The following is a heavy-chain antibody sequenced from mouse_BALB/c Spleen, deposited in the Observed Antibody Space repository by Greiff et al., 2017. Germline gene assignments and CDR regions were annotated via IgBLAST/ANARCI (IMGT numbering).Heavy chain of an antibody. J-gene: IGHJ1*01. D-gene: IGHD1-1*02. CDR3: ARDDDYGYWYFDV. CDR1: GFSLTSYG. Sequence: VKLMESGPGLVAPSQSLSITCTVSGFSLTSYGVHWVRQPPGKGLEWLGVIWAGGSTNYNSALMSRLSISKDNSKSQVFLKMNSLQTDDTAMYYCARDDDYGYWYFDVWGAGTTVTVSS. V-gene: IGHV2-9*02. CDR2: IWAGGST.